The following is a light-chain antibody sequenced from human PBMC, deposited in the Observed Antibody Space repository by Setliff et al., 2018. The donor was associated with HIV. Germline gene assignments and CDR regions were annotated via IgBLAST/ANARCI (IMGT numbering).Light chain of an antibody. J-gene: IGLJ1*01. V-gene: IGLV3-21*04. CDR1: NIGSKN. Sequence: SYDLSQPLSVSVALGQTARITCGGNNIGSKNVHWYQQKPGQAPVLVIYRDSNRPSGIPERFSGSNSGNTATLTISRVEAGDEADYYCQVWDGNSDHYVFGTGTKSPS. CDR3: QVWDGNSDHYV. CDR2: RDS.